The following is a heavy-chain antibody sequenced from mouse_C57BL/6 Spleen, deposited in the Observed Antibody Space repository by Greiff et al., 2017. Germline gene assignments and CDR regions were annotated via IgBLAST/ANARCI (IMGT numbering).Heavy chain of an antibody. Sequence: EVKLVESGGGLVKPGGSLKLSCAASGFTFSSYAMSWVRQTPEKRLEWVATISAGGSYTYSPANVKGRFTISRDNAKNNLYLQMSHLKSEDTAMYYCARDQGDGYQGYFDVWGTGTTVTVSS. J-gene: IGHJ1*03. CDR3: ARDQGDGYQGYFDV. D-gene: IGHD2-3*01. CDR1: GFTFSSYA. V-gene: IGHV5-4*01. CDR2: ISAGGSYT.